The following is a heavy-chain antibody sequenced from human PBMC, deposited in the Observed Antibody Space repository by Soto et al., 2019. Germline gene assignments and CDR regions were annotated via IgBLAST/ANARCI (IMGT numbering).Heavy chain of an antibody. CDR3: AKSLADSSGYYYPRGGHYYYYGMDV. Sequence: GGSLRLSCAASGFTFSSYAMSWVRQAPGKGLEWVSAISGSGGSTYYADSVKGRFTISRDNSKNTLYLQMNSLRAEDTAVYYCAKSLADSSGYYYPRGGHYYYYGMDVWGQGTTVTVSS. D-gene: IGHD3-22*01. J-gene: IGHJ6*02. V-gene: IGHV3-23*01. CDR1: GFTFSSYA. CDR2: ISGSGGST.